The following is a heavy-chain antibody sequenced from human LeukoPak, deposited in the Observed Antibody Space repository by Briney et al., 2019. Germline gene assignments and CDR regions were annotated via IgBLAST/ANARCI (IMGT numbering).Heavy chain of an antibody. D-gene: IGHD2-2*01. CDR2: ISGSGGST. CDR1: GFTFSRDA. Sequence: PGGSLRLSCAASGFTFSRDAMSGVRRAPGKGLERVTAISGSGGSTYYAGSVNGRFTISRDNPKNTLYLQMNSLRAEDTAVYYCAKGSTPVPDYWGQGTLVTVSS. CDR3: AKGSTPVPDY. J-gene: IGHJ4*02. V-gene: IGHV3-23*01.